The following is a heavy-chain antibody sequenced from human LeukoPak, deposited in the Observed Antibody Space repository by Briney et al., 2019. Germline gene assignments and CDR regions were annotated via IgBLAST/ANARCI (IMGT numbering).Heavy chain of an antibody. V-gene: IGHV4-61*01. J-gene: IGHJ6*02. Sequence: SETLSLTCTVSGGSLSSGSYYWSWIRQPPGKGLEWIGYIYYSGSTNYNPSLKSRVTISVDTSKNQFSLKLSSVTAADTAVYYCARDSNSGGINASMRYYYYGMDVWGQGTTVTVSS. CDR2: IYYSGST. D-gene: IGHD1-26*01. CDR3: ARDSNSGGINASMRYYYYGMDV. CDR1: GGSLSSGSYY.